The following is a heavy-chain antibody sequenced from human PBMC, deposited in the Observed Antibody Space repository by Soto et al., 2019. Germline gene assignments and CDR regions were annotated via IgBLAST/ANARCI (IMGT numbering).Heavy chain of an antibody. CDR3: ARQSCSSTSCYGYDYYGMDV. CDR2: FFYSGST. Sequence: SETLSLTCTVSGGSISSYYWSWIRQPPGKGLEWIGYFFYSGSTNYNPSLKSRVTISVDTSKNQFSLKLNSVTAADTAVYYCARQSCSSTSCYGYDYYGMDVWGQGTTVTVSS. J-gene: IGHJ6*02. V-gene: IGHV4-59*01. D-gene: IGHD2-2*01. CDR1: GGSISSYY.